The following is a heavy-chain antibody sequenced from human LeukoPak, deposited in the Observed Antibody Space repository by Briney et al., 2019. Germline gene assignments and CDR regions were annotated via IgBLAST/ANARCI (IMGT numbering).Heavy chain of an antibody. Sequence: SETLSLTCTVSGGSISSYYWSWIRQPPGKGLGWIGYIYTSGSTNYDPSLESRVTISVDTSKNQFSLKLSSVTAADTAVYYCATMYYYYMDVWGKGTTVTVSS. CDR3: ATMYYYYMDV. J-gene: IGHJ6*03. V-gene: IGHV4-4*09. CDR1: GGSISSYY. CDR2: IYTSGST.